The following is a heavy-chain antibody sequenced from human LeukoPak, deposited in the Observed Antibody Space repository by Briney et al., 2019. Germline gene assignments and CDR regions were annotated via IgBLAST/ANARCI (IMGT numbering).Heavy chain of an antibody. V-gene: IGHV3-30-3*01. CDR2: ISYDGSNK. J-gene: IGHJ4*02. D-gene: IGHD6-13*01. CDR3: ARDGGSSKWYVGGYFDD. Sequence: PGGSLRLSCAASGLTFSSYTMHWVRQAPGKGLEWVAVISYDGSNKYYADSVKGRFTISRDNSKNTLYMEMNSLRVEDTAVYYCARDGGSSKWYVGGYFDDWGQGTLVTVSS. CDR1: GLTFSSYT.